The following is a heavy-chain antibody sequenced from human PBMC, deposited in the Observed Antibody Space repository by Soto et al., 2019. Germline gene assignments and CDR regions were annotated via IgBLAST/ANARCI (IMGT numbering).Heavy chain of an antibody. V-gene: IGHV4-61*01. CDR2: IYYSGSA. CDR1: GGSVSSGSYY. CDR3: AREYSSGWYFAFDI. J-gene: IGHJ3*02. Sequence: SETLSLTCTVSGGSVSSGSYYWSWIRQPPGKGLEWIGYIYYSGSANYNPSLKSRVTISVDTSKNQFSLKLSSVTAVDTAVYYCAREYSSGWYFAFDIWGQGTMVTVSS. D-gene: IGHD6-19*01.